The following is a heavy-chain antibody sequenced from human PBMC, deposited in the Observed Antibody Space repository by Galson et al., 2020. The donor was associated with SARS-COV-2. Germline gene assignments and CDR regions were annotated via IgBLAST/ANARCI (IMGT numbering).Heavy chain of an antibody. CDR2: ISYNGNKK. J-gene: IGHJ4*02. CDR1: GFTFSSFS. CDR3: ARDNNYWLVDY. D-gene: IGHD1-20*01. V-gene: IGHV3-30-3*01. Sequence: GGSLRLSCAASGFTFSSFSMHWVRQAPGKGLEWLAAISYNGNKKYYADSVRGRLTISRDNSESTLYLQLSSLITEDTAVYYCARDNNYWLVDYWGQGSLVTVSS.